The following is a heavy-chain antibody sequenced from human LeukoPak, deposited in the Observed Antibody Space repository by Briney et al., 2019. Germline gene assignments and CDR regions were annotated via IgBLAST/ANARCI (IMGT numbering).Heavy chain of an antibody. Sequence: SETLSLTCTVSGGSISSYYWNWIRQPAGKGLEWIGRIYTSGNTNYSPSLKSRVTISVDKSKNQFSLKLSSVTAADAAVYYCAGTDTSGYDRFDYWGQGALVTASS. CDR1: GGSISSYY. V-gene: IGHV4-4*07. D-gene: IGHD3-22*01. CDR2: IYTSGNT. CDR3: AGTDTSGYDRFDY. J-gene: IGHJ4*02.